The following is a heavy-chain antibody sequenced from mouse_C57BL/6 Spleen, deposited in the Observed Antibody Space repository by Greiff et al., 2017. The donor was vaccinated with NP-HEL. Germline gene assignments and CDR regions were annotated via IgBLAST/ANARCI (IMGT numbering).Heavy chain of an antibody. CDR2: IHPNSGST. J-gene: IGHJ4*01. V-gene: IGHV1-64*01. D-gene: IGHD4-1*01. CDR3: ARSWDVRTNYYAMDY. CDR1: GYTFTSYW. Sequence: QVQLQQPGAELVKPGASVKLSCKASGYTFTSYWMHWVKQRPGQGLEWIGMIHPNSGSTNYNEKFKSKATLTVDKSSSTAYMQLSSLTSEDSAVYYCARSWDVRTNYYAMDYWGQGTSVTVSS.